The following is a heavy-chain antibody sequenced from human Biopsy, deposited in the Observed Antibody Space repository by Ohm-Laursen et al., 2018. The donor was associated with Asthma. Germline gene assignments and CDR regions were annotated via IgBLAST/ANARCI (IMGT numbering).Heavy chain of an antibody. D-gene: IGHD3-10*01. Sequence: SDTLSLTCTVSGGSISNTNWWSWVRQSPGKGLEWLGEIFHSGSTNDNPSLKSRVTMSVDKSKNQFSLKLRSVTAADTAVYSCARHMKGVSVFDIWGQGTMVIVSS. CDR1: GGSISNTNW. J-gene: IGHJ3*02. CDR2: IFHSGST. CDR3: ARHMKGVSVFDI. V-gene: IGHV4-4*02.